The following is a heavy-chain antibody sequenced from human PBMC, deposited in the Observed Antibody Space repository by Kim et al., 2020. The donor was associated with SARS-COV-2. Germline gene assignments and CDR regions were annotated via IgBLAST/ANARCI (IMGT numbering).Heavy chain of an antibody. CDR3: AKDIFRRTGWGSTGYFDY. D-gene: IGHD2-8*02. Sequence: GGSLRLSCAASGFTFDDYAMHWVRQAPGKGLEWVSLISGDGGSTYYADSVKGRFTISRDNSKNSLYLQMNSLRTEDTALYYCAKDIFRRTGWGSTGYFDYWGQGTLVTVSS. J-gene: IGHJ4*01. CDR1: GFTFDDYA. CDR2: ISGDGGST. V-gene: IGHV3-43*02.